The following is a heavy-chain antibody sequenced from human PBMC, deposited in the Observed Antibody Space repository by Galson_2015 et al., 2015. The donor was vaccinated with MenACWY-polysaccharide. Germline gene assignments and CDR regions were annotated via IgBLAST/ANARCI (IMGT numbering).Heavy chain of an antibody. V-gene: IGHV3-48*01. J-gene: IGHJ4*02. CDR3: ARGRLDY. Sequence: SLRLSCAASGFTFSSYTMNWVRQAPGKGLEWLSYISSGSSTIYHADSVKGRFTISRDNAKNSLYLQINSLRAEDTAVYYCARGRLDYWGQGTLVTVSS. CDR2: ISSGSSTI. CDR1: GFTFSSYT.